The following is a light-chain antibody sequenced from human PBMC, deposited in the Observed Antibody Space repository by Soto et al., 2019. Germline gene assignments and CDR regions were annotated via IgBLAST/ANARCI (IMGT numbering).Light chain of an antibody. J-gene: IGLJ1*01. CDR3: SSYTSSSTLYV. CDR1: SSDVGGYNY. CDR2: EIS. Sequence: QSVLTQPASVSGSPGQSITISCTGTSSDVGGYNYVSWYHQHPGKAPKLMIYEISNRPSGVSNRFSGCNSGNTASQTISGPQPEDEADYYCSSYTSSSTLYVFGTGTKVTV. V-gene: IGLV2-14*01.